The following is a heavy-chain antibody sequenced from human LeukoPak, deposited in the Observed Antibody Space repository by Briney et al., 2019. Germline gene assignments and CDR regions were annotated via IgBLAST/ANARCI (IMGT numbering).Heavy chain of an antibody. CDR1: GYTFTGYY. J-gene: IGHJ5*02. D-gene: IGHD3-10*01. CDR3: ARDPKDGAEYGSGSS. CDR2: INPNSGGT. V-gene: IGHV1-2*02. Sequence: ASVKVSCKASGYTFTGYYMHWVRQAPGQGLEWMGWINPNSGGTNYAQKFQGRVTMTRDMSTSTVYMELSSLRSEDTAVYYCARDPKDGAEYGSGSSWGQGTLVTVSS.